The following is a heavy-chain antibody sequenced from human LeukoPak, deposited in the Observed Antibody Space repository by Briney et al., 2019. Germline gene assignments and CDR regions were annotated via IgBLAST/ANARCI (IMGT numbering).Heavy chain of an antibody. CDR2: FDPEHGET. V-gene: IGHV1-24*01. J-gene: IGHJ6*03. CDR1: GYTLTELS. D-gene: IGHD6-19*01. CDR3: ARGSSVRDYYMDV. Sequence: ASVKVSCKVSGYTLTELSMHWVRQAPGKGLEWMGGFDPEHGETVYAQKFQGRLTMTEDTSTHTAYMELSSLRSEDTAVYYCARGSSVRDYYMDVWGKGTTVTISS.